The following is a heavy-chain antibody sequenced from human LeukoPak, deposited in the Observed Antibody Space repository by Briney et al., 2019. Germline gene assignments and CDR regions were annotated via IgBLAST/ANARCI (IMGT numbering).Heavy chain of an antibody. CDR1: GGSISSSSYY. Sequence: PSETLSLTCTVSGGSISSSSYYWGWIRQPPGKGLEWIGSIYYSGSTYYNPSLKSRVTISVDTSKNQFSLKLSSVTAADTAVYYCASGANYHGSGSPSNWFDPWGQGTLVTVSS. V-gene: IGHV4-39*07. CDR2: IYYSGST. CDR3: ASGANYHGSGSPSNWFDP. J-gene: IGHJ5*02. D-gene: IGHD3-10*01.